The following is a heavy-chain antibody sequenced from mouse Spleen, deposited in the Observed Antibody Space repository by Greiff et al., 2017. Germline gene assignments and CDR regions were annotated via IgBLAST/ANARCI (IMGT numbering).Heavy chain of an antibody. D-gene: IGHD4-1*01. CDR3: ARNKGADWDGGAMDY. CDR2: IWTGGGT. V-gene: IGHV2-9-1*01. Sequence: VQRVESGPGLVAPSQSLSITCTVSGFSLTSYAISWVRQPPGKGLEWLGVIWTGGGTNYNSALKSRLSISKDNSKSQVFLKMNSLQTDDTARYYCARNKGADWDGGAMDYWGQGTSVTVSS. CDR1: GFSLTSYA. J-gene: IGHJ4*01.